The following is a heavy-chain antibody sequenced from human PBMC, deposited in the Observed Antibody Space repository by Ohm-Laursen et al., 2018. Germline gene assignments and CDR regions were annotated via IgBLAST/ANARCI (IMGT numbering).Heavy chain of an antibody. D-gene: IGHD2-15*01. Sequence: SDTLSLTCAVYGGSFSGYYWSWIRQPPGKGLEWIGEINHSGSTNYNPSLKSRVTISVDTSKNQFSLKLSSVTAADTAVYYCARAPSYCSGGSCYLNPPNYWGQGTLVTVSS. CDR3: ARAPSYCSGGSCYLNPPNY. V-gene: IGHV4-34*01. CDR1: GGSFSGYY. CDR2: INHSGST. J-gene: IGHJ4*02.